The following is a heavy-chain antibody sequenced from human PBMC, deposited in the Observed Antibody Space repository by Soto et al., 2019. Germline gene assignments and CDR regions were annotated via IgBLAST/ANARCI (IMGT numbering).Heavy chain of an antibody. CDR1: GGSISSYY. J-gene: IGHJ4*02. CDR3: ARDPLTGYFDY. D-gene: IGHD3-16*02. CDR2: IYYSGST. Sequence: TLSLTCTVSGGSISSYYWSWIRQPPGKGLEWIGYIYYSGSTNYNPSLKSRVTISVDTSKNQLSLKLSSVTAADTAVYYCARDPLTGYFDYWGQGTLVTVSS. V-gene: IGHV4-59*01.